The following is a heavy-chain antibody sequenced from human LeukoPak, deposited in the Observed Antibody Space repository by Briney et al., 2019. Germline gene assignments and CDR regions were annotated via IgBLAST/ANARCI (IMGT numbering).Heavy chain of an antibody. V-gene: IGHV3-30*18. CDR2: ISYDGSNK. J-gene: IGHJ5*02. Sequence: GGSLRLSCAASGFTFSSYGMHWVRQAPGKGLEWVAVISYDGSNKYYADSVKGRFTISRDNSKNTLYLQMNSLRAEDTAVYYCAKDRRIAVAALFGPWGQGTLVTVSS. CDR3: AKDRRIAVAALFGP. CDR1: GFTFSSYG. D-gene: IGHD6-19*01.